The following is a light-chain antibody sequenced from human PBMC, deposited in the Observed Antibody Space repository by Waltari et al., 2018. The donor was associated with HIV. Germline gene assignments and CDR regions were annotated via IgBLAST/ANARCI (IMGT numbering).Light chain of an antibody. CDR2: DDD. Sequence: QPVLTQPPSMSAAPGQNITIARAVTTPNIGSVFLSLYQHLPGTAPKLLIYDDDKRPSGIPDRFSGSKSGTSATLGITGLQPGDEGDYHCGTWDRFLRVGVFGGGTKLTVL. J-gene: IGLJ2*01. V-gene: IGLV1-51*01. CDR1: TPNIGSVF. CDR3: GTWDRFLRVGV.